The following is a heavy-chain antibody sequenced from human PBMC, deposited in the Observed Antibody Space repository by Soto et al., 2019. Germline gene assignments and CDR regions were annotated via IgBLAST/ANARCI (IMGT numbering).Heavy chain of an antibody. V-gene: IGHV4-59*01. D-gene: IGHD6-19*01. J-gene: IGHJ5*02. Sequence: SETLSLTCTVSGGSISSCYWSWIRQPPGKGLEWIGYIYYSGSTNYNPSLKSRVTISVDTSKNQFSLKLSSVTAADTAVYYCARVVAVAGTSGNWFDPWGQGTLVTVSS. CDR3: ARVVAVAGTSGNWFDP. CDR2: IYYSGST. CDR1: GGSISSCY.